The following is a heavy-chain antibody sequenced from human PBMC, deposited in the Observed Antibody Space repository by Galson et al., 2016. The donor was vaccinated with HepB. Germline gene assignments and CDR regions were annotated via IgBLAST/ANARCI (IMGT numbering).Heavy chain of an antibody. CDR1: GFKFNNYA. J-gene: IGHJ6*03. CDR3: ARLSESRQFLYHYFYIDV. Sequence: SLRLSCAASGFKFNNYAMHWVRQAPDKGLEWVAVMWSDGTNKYYADSVKGRFTISRDNPKNTLYLHMDSLRVEDTAVYYCARLSESRQFLYHYFYIDVWGKGTTVSVSS. CDR2: MWSDGTNK. V-gene: IGHV3-33*01. D-gene: IGHD1-26*01.